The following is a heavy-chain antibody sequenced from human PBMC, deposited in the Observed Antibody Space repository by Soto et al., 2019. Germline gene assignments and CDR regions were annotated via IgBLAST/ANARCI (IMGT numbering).Heavy chain of an antibody. D-gene: IGHD2-15*01. CDR2: IIPMLGVR. CDR1: GGTFSTYS. Sequence: QVQLVQSGAEVKKPGSSVKVSCKDSGGTFSTYSMFWVRQAPGQGLEWMGRIIPMLGVRNYAQRFQDRVTIIANKSTATVHMELSILRSEDTALEYCTMGRWSGEVFEIWGQGTRVTVSS. V-gene: IGHV1-69*02. J-gene: IGHJ3*02. CDR3: TMGRWSGEVFEI.